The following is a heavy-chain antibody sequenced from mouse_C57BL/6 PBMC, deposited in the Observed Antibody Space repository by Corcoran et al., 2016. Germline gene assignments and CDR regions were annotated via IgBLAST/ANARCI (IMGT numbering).Heavy chain of an antibody. D-gene: IGHD1-1*01. V-gene: IGHV9-3*01. Sequence: QIQLVQSGPELKKPGETVKISCKASGYTFTTYGMSWVKQAPGKGLKWMGWINTYSGVPTYADDFKGRFAFSLETSASTAYLQINNLKNEDTATYFCARLHYGSSYDAMDYWGQGTSVPVSS. J-gene: IGHJ4*01. CDR1: GYTFTTYG. CDR3: ARLHYGSSYDAMDY. CDR2: INTYSGVP.